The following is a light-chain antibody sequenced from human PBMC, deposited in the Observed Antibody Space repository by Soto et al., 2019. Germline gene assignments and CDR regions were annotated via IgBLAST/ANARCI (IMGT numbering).Light chain of an antibody. J-gene: IGKJ4*01. CDR1: QDISNY. CDR3: QQFDNLHIA. Sequence: DIQMTQSPSSLSASVGDRVTITCQASQDISNYLIWYQQKPGKAPKCLIYDATTLETGVPSRFSGNGFGTHFTVTISSLQPEDIATYYCQQFDNLHIAFGGGTKVEIK. CDR2: DAT. V-gene: IGKV1-33*01.